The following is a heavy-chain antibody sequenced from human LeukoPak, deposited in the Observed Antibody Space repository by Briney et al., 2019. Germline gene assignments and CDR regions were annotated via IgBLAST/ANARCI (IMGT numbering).Heavy chain of an antibody. D-gene: IGHD6-13*01. V-gene: IGHV3-23*01. CDR2: ISDSGSST. J-gene: IGHJ4*02. CDR1: RFTFSIYA. CDR3: AKDISGIAAAGRHFDY. Sequence: PGGSLRLSCAASRFTFSIYAMSWVRQAPGKGLEWVSTISDSGSSTYYADSVKGRFTISRDNSKNTLYLQMNSLRAEDTAVYYCAKDISGIAAAGRHFDYWGQGTLVTVSS.